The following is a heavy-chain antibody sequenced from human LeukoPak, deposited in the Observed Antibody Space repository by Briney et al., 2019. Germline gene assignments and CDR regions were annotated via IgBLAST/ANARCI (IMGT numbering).Heavy chain of an antibody. J-gene: IGHJ5*02. CDR3: ARGSGEYNWFDP. CDR1: GYTFTGYY. Sequence: ASVKVSCKASGYTFTGYYMHWLRQAPGQGLEGMGWINPNSGGTNYAQKFQGRVTITADESTSTAYMELSSLRSEDTAVYYCARGSGEYNWFDPWGQGTLVTVSS. V-gene: IGHV1-2*02. CDR2: INPNSGGT. D-gene: IGHD3-10*01.